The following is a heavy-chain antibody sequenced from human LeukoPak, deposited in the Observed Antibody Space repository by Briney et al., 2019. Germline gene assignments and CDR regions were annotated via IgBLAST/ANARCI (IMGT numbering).Heavy chain of an antibody. CDR1: GGSVSLSSFS. CDR2: FHFSGST. J-gene: IGHJ5*02. Sequence: PSETLSLTCIVSGGSVSLSSFSWAWIRQPPGKRLEWIGAFHFSGSTYYNPSLESRVTISIDTSKIQFSLKLISLTAADTAVYYCARHPTGYPNWFDPWGPGILVTVSS. D-gene: IGHD3-9*01. CDR3: ARHPTGYPNWFDP. V-gene: IGHV4-39*01.